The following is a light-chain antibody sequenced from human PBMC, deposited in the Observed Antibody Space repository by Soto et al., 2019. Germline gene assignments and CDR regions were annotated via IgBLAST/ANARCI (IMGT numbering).Light chain of an antibody. CDR2: EVT. V-gene: IGLV2-23*02. CDR1: SSDVGIYNL. Sequence: SALTQPASVSGSPGQSITISCTGTSSDVGIYNLVSWYQQHPGKAPKLMIYEVTKRPSGVSNRFSGSKSGNAASLTISGLQAEDESDYYCCSYAGTSYVFGTGTKVTVL. CDR3: CSYAGTSYV. J-gene: IGLJ1*01.